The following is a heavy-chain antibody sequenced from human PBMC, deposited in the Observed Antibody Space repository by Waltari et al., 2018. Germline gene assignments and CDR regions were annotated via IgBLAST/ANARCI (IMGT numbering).Heavy chain of an antibody. CDR1: GGTFSSYA. Sequence: QVQLVQSGAEVKKPGSSVKVSCKASGGTFSSYAISWVRQAPGQGLEWMGRIIPILGTANYAQKFQGRVTITADKSTSTAYMELSSLRSEDTAVYYCARGLDSSSWRTAEYFQHWGQGTLVTVSS. V-gene: IGHV1-69*08. CDR2: IIPILGTA. D-gene: IGHD6-13*01. J-gene: IGHJ1*01. CDR3: ARGLDSSSWRTAEYFQH.